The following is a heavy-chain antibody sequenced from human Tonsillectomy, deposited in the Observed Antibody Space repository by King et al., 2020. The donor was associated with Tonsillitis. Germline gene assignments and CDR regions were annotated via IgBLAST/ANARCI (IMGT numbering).Heavy chain of an antibody. D-gene: IGHD2-21*01. Sequence: ITLKESGPTLVKPTQTLTLTCTFSGFSLGTRGMGVGWIRQPPGKALEWLALIFWDDDTRYSPSLGSRLTITKDTPKNQVVFTMTSMDPVDTATYFCAHLYCGGDFCYSRGYYFDFWGQGFLVTVSS. CDR1: GFSLGTRGMG. CDR2: IFWDDDT. J-gene: IGHJ4*02. V-gene: IGHV2-5*02. CDR3: AHLYCGGDFCYSRGYYFDF.